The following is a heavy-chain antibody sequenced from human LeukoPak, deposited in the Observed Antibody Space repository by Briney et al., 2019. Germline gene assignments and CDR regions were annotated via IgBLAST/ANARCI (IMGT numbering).Heavy chain of an antibody. D-gene: IGHD6-19*01. J-gene: IGHJ4*02. V-gene: IGHV1-69*05. CDR2: IIPIFGTA. CDR3: ARASAVAGTGASGY. Sequence: SVKVSCKASGGTFSSYAISWVRQAPGQGFEWMGRIIPIFGTANYAQKFQGRVTITTDESTSTAYMELSSLRSEDTAVYYCARASAVAGTGASGYWGQGTLVTVSS. CDR1: GGTFSSYA.